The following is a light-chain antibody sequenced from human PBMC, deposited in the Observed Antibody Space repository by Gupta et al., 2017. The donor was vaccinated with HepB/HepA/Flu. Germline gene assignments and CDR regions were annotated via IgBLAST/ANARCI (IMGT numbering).Light chain of an antibody. CDR1: SSDVGSYNL. Sequence: QSALTQPASVSGSPGQSITISCSGTSSDVGSYNLVSWYQQYPGKAPKLMIYEVTKRPSGVSNRFSGSKSGNTASLTISGLQAEDEADYYCCSYAGSSTLLFGGGIKLTVL. CDR3: CSYAGSSTLL. V-gene: IGLV2-23*01. J-gene: IGLJ2*01. CDR2: EVT.